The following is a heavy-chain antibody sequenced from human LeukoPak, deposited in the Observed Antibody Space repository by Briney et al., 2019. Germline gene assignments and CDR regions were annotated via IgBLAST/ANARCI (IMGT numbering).Heavy chain of an antibody. Sequence: SETLSLTCTFPGGSFSNYYWTWIRQPPGKGLEWIGYIYYTGSTNYNPSVKSRVTISVDTSKNQFSLKLNSVTAADTAVYYCARDRSYGHFDYWGQGTLVIVSS. CDR1: GGSFSNYY. J-gene: IGHJ4*02. D-gene: IGHD3-10*01. CDR3: ARDRSYGHFDY. V-gene: IGHV4-59*01. CDR2: IYYTGST.